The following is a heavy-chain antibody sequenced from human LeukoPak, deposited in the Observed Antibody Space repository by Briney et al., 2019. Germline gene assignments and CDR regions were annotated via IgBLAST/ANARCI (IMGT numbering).Heavy chain of an antibody. J-gene: IGHJ6*03. V-gene: IGHV3-9*03. CDR1: GFTFDDYA. D-gene: IGHD7-27*01. CDR2: ISWNSNSI. Sequence: KSGGSLRLSCAASGFTFDDYAMHWVRQAPGKGLEWVSGISWNSNSIGYADSVKGRFTISRDNAKNSLYLQMNSLRVEDMALYYCAKDWGSEYYYMDVWGKGTTVTVSS. CDR3: AKDWGSEYYYMDV.